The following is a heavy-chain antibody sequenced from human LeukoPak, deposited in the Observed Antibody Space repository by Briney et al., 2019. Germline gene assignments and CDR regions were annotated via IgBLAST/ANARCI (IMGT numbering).Heavy chain of an antibody. CDR3: ARATLSDYYFNY. V-gene: IGHV3-53*01. CDR1: GFTVSSTY. CDR2: IYSGGNI. Sequence: GGSLRLSCAASGFTVSSTYMSWVRQAPGKGLEWVSVIYSGGNIYYIDSVKGRFTISRDTSKNTLYLQMNSLRVEDTAVYFCARATLSDYYFNYWGQGTLVTVSS. J-gene: IGHJ4*02.